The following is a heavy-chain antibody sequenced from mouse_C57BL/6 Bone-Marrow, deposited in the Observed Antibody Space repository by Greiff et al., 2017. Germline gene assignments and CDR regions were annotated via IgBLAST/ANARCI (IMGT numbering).Heavy chain of an antibody. D-gene: IGHD1-1*01. CDR2: IDPNSGGT. Sequence: QQSCKASGYTFTSYWMYWVKQRPGRGLEWIGRIDPNSGGTKYNEKFKSKATLTVDKPSSTAYMQPSSLTSEDSAVYYCASSLSPVVVTDSDVGGTGITVTVHS. J-gene: IGHJ1*03. V-gene: IGHV1-72*01. CDR3: ASSLSPVVVTDSDV. CDR1: GYTFTSYW.